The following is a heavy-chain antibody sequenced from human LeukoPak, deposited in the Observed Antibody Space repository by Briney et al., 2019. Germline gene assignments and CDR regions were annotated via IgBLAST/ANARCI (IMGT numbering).Heavy chain of an antibody. V-gene: IGHV4-34*01. J-gene: IGHJ4*02. Sequence: SETLSLACAVYGGSFSGYYWSWIRQPPGKGLEWIGEINHSGSTNYNPSLKSRVTISVDTSKNQFSLKLSSVTAADTAVYHCATSELLYFDYWGQGTLVTVSS. CDR2: INHSGST. CDR1: GGSFSGYY. CDR3: ATSELLYFDY. D-gene: IGHD1-26*01.